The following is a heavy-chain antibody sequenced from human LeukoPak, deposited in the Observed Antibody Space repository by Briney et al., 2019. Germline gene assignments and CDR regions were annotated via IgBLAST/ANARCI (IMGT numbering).Heavy chain of an antibody. V-gene: IGHV5-51*01. D-gene: IGHD4-17*01. CDR2: VYPGDSDT. Sequence: GESLKISCKGSGYSFTSYCIGWVRQMPGKGLEWMGIVYPGDSDTRYSPSFQGQVTISADKSISTAYLQWSSLKASDTAMYYCARKIYGDYYYYYGMDVWGQGTTVPVSS. CDR3: ARKIYGDYYYYYGMDV. J-gene: IGHJ6*02. CDR1: GYSFTSYC.